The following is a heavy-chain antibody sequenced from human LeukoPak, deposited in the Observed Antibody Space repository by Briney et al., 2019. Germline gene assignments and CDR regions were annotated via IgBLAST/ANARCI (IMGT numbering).Heavy chain of an antibody. J-gene: IGHJ1*01. CDR3: ATPVRDGYNEYFQH. CDR1: GGTFSSYA. V-gene: IGHV1-69*04. D-gene: IGHD5-24*01. Sequence: ASVKVSCKASGGTFSSYAISWVRQAPGQGLEWMERIIPIFGIANYAQKSQGRVTITADKSTSTAYMELSSLRSEDTAVYYCATPVRDGYNEYFQHWGQGTLVTVSS. CDR2: IIPIFGIA.